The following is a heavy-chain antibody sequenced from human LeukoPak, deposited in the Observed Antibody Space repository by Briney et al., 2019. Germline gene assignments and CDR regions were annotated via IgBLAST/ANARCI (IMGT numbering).Heavy chain of an antibody. CDR2: IYYSGST. D-gene: IGHD1-26*01. Sequence: PSETLSLTCTVSGGSISSSSYYWGWIRQPPGKGLEWIGSIYYSGSTYYNPSPKSRVTISVDTSKNQFSLKLSSVTAADTAVYYCARPIVGATDWFDPWGQGTLVTVSS. CDR1: GGSISSSSYY. J-gene: IGHJ5*02. CDR3: ARPIVGATDWFDP. V-gene: IGHV4-39*01.